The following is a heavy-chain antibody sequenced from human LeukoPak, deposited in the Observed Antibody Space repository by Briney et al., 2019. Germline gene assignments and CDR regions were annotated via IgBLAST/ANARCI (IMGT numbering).Heavy chain of an antibody. CDR2: IYYSGST. CDR1: GGSISSYY. Sequence: SETLSLTCTVSGGSISSYYWSWIRQPPGKGLEWIGYIYYSGSTNYNPSLKSRVTISVDTSKNQFSLKLSSVTAADTAVYYCARTPGIAAADFDYWGQGALVTVSS. CDR3: ARTPGIAAADFDY. J-gene: IGHJ4*02. V-gene: IGHV4-59*01. D-gene: IGHD6-13*01.